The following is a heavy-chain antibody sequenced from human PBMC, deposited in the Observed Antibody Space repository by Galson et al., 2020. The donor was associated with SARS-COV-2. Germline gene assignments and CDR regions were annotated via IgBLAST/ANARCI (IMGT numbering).Heavy chain of an antibody. Sequence: SDTLSLTCAVSGYSISSGYHWGWIRQPPGKGLECLGSIYHSGNTYYNPSLESRVTISVDTSKNQFSLKLRSVTAADTAVYYCARGNEFRPYSAFKNWGQGILVTVSS. D-gene: IGHD1-26*01. CDR3: ARGNEFRPYSAFKN. J-gene: IGHJ4*02. V-gene: IGHV4-38-2*01. CDR2: IYHSGNT. CDR1: GYSISSGYH.